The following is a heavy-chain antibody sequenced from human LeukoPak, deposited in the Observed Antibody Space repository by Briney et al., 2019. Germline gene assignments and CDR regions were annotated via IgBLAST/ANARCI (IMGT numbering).Heavy chain of an antibody. CDR1: GYTLTELS. CDR3: ASESSSSGGHNWFDP. CDR2: IDPEDGET. V-gene: IGHV1-24*01. Sequence: GASVKVSCKVSGYTLTELSMHWVRQAPGKGGEWMGGIDPEDGETIYAQKFKGTATITADKSTSTAYMELSSLRSEDTAVYYCASESSSSGGHNWFDPWGQGTLVTVSS. D-gene: IGHD6-13*01. J-gene: IGHJ5*02.